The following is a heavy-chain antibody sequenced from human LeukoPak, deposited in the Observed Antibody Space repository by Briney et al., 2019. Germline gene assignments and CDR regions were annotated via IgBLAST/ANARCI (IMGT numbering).Heavy chain of an antibody. CDR2: FDPEDGET. D-gene: IGHD6-13*01. V-gene: IGHV1-24*01. Sequence: ASVKVSCKVSGYTLTELSMHWVRQAPGKGLEWMGGFDPEDGETIYAQKFQGRVTMTEDTSTDTAYMELSSLRSEDTAVYYCARAMLGQLVEFNWFDPWGQGTLVTVSS. CDR1: GYTLTELS. J-gene: IGHJ5*02. CDR3: ARAMLGQLVEFNWFDP.